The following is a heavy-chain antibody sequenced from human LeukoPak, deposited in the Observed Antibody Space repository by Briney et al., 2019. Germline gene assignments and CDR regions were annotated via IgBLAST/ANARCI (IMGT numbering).Heavy chain of an antibody. J-gene: IGHJ4*02. CDR3: GRSFAGVGGYDDY. V-gene: IGHV1-18*01. CDR2: ISAYSGDT. D-gene: IGHD5-12*01. Sequence: ASVKVSCTASGYTFTNYAITWVRQAPGQGLEWMGWISAYSGDTNYAQNLQGRVTMTTDTSTSTAYMELRSLRSDDTAVYYCGRSFAGVGGYDDYWGQGTLVTVSS. CDR1: GYTFTNYA.